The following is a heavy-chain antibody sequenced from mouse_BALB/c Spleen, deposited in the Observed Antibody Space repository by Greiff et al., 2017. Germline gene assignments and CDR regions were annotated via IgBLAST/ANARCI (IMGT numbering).Heavy chain of an antibody. CDR3: AKRFLTTVVATGFDY. V-gene: IGHV1S81*02. D-gene: IGHD1-1*01. CDR1: GYTFTSYW. CDR2: INPSNGRT. Sequence: QVQLKQPGAELVKPGASVKLSCKASGYTFTSYWMHWVKQRPGQGLEWIGEINPSNGRTNYNEKFKSKATLTVDKSSSTAYMQLSSLTSEDSAVYYCAKRFLTTVVATGFDYWGQGTTLTVSS. J-gene: IGHJ2*01.